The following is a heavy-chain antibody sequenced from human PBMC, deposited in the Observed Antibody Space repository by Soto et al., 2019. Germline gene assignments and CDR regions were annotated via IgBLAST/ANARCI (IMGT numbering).Heavy chain of an antibody. CDR3: AKDALLGYCTNGVCYPDY. V-gene: IGHV3-30*18. Sequence: PGGSLRLSCAASGFTFSSYGMHWVRQAPGKGLEWVAVISYDGSNKYYADSVKGRFTISRDNSKNTLYLQMNSLRAEDTAVYYCAKDALLGYCTNGVCYPDYWGQGTLVTGSS. CDR2: ISYDGSNK. CDR1: GFTFSSYG. D-gene: IGHD2-8*01. J-gene: IGHJ4*02.